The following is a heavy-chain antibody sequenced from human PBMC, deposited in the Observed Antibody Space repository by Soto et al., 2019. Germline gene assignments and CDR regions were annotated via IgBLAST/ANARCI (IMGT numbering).Heavy chain of an antibody. CDR2: INSDGSIT. CDR3: ARGIQVGGNDY. D-gene: IGHD2-15*01. J-gene: IGHJ4*02. V-gene: IGHV3-74*01. CDR1: GFTFSSYW. Sequence: PGGSLRLSCAASGFTFSSYWMHWVRQDPRKGLVWVSRINSDGSITHYADSVKGRFTISRDNAKNTLYLQMNSLRADDTAVYYCARGIQVGGNDYWGQGTLVTVSS.